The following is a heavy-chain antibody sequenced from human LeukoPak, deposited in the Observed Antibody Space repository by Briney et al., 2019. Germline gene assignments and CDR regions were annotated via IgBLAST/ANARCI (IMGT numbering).Heavy chain of an antibody. J-gene: IGHJ4*02. CDR1: GFTFDNYL. D-gene: IGHD3-22*01. CDR2: LKEDGSVK. V-gene: IGHV3-7*01. Sequence: GGSLRLSCEASGFTFDNYLMTWVRQAPGRGLEWVANLKEDGSVKQHADSVRGRFTISRDNTKNLVFLQMSSLKAEDSAVYYCASDERSGYYIYWGQGILVTVSS. CDR3: ASDERSGYYIY.